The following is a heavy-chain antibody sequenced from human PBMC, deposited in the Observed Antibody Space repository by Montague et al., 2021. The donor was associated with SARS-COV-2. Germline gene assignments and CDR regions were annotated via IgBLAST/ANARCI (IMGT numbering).Heavy chain of an antibody. CDR2: ISRSGDRT. V-gene: IGHV3-20*04. Sequence: SLRLSCAVSGFTFDDYGMSWVRQVPGKGLEWASGISRSGDRTAYGDSVKGRFIISRDNAKNSLHLQMNSLRVEDTAFYYCSRGGGMIRGVVDFWGQGILVSVSS. CDR3: SRGGGMIRGVVDF. J-gene: IGHJ4*02. CDR1: GFTFDDYG. D-gene: IGHD3-10*01.